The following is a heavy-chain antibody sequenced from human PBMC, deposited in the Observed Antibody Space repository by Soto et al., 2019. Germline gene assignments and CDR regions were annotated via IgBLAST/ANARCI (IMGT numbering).Heavy chain of an antibody. J-gene: IGHJ4*02. D-gene: IGHD6-19*01. CDR1: GFTTSSYA. Sequence: EVQLLESGGGLVQPGGSLRLSCAASGFTTSSYAMSWVGQAPGKGLEWVSTISASGDGTYYADSVKGRFTISRDNSKSTLSLQMNSLRAEDTAVYYCAKRPGYSSTWHYFDYWGQGTLVTVSS. CDR3: AKRPGYSSTWHYFDY. CDR2: ISASGDGT. V-gene: IGHV3-23*01.